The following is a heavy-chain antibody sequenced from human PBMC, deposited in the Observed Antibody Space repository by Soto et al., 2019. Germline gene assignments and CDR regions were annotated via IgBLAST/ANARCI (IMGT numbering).Heavy chain of an antibody. J-gene: IGHJ4*02. Sequence: GGSLRLSCAASGFTFSSYSMNWVRQAPGKGLEWVSSISSSSSYIYYADSVKGRFTISRDNAKNSLYLQMNSLRAEDTAVYYCARDRNPATVTFFDYWGQGTLDTVSS. CDR2: ISSSSSYI. D-gene: IGHD4-17*01. CDR1: GFTFSSYS. V-gene: IGHV3-21*01. CDR3: ARDRNPATVTFFDY.